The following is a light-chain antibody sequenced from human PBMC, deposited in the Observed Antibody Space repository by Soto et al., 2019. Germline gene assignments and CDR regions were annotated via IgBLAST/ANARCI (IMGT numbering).Light chain of an antibody. CDR3: RQFFTPRT. J-gene: IGKJ1*01. CDR2: WAS. V-gene: IGKV4-1*01. CDR1: QTLLYGGNNKNY. Sequence: DIVLNQSPDSLAVSLGERATINCNSSQTLLYGGNNKNYLAWYQHKPGQPPRLLLYWASTRDTGVPERFSGRGSRPDLHLTIKRPHEHHVAAYYCRQFFTPRTFGPGTKV.